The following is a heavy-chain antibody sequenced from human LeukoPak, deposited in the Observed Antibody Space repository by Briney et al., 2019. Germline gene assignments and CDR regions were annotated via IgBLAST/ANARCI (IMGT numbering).Heavy chain of an antibody. CDR1: GGSISSYY. V-gene: IGHV4-4*07. CDR3: ARDRGIAAASDAFDI. CDR2: IYTSGST. Sequence: PSETLSLTCTVPGGSISSYYWSWIRQPAGKGLEWIGRIYTSGSTNYNPSLKSRVTMSVDTSKNQFSLKLSSVTAADTAVHYCARDRGIAAASDAFDIWGQGTMVTVSS. D-gene: IGHD6-13*01. J-gene: IGHJ3*02.